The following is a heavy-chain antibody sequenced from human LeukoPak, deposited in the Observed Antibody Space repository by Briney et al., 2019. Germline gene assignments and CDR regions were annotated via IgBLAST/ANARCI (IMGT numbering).Heavy chain of an antibody. CDR1: GGSFSGYY. V-gene: IGHV4-34*01. CDR2: INHSGST. J-gene: IGHJ4*02. Sequence: SETLSLTCAVYGGSFSGYYWSWIRQPPGKGLEWMGEINHSGSTKYNPSLKSRVTISVDTSKNQFSLKLSSVTAADTAVYYCARRSALPAANTIDYWGQGTLVTVSS. CDR3: ARRSALPAANTIDY. D-gene: IGHD2-2*01.